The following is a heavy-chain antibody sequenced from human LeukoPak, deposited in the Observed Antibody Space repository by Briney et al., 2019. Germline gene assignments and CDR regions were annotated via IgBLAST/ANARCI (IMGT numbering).Heavy chain of an antibody. J-gene: IGHJ4*02. CDR1: GFTFSSYA. D-gene: IGHD5-12*01. V-gene: IGHV3-30*04. Sequence: GRSLRLSCAASGFTFSSYAMHWVRQAPEKGLEWGAVISYDGSNKYYADSVKGRFTISRDNSKNTLYLQMNSLRAEDTAVYYCASMATRYYFDYWGQGTLVTVSS. CDR2: ISYDGSNK. CDR3: ASMATRYYFDY.